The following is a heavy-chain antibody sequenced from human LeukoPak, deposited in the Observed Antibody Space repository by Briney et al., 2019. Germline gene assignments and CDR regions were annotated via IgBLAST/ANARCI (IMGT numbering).Heavy chain of an antibody. J-gene: IGHJ4*02. D-gene: IGHD3-10*01. CDR2: INPNSGGT. CDR1: GYTFTGYY. CDR3: ARSLLWFGEFVDY. Sequence: ASVKVSCKASGYTFTGYYMHWVRQAPGQGLEWMGRINPNSGGTNYAQKFQGRVTMTRDTSISTAYMELSRLRSDDTAVYYCARSLLWFGEFVDYWGQGTLVTVS. V-gene: IGHV1-2*06.